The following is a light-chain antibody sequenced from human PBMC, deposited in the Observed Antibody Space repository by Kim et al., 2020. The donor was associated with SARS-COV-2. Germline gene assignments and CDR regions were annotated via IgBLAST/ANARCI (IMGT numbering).Light chain of an antibody. Sequence: SPGERATLPCRASQSVSSNLAWYQQKPGQAPRLLIYGASTRATGIPARFSGSGPGTEFTLTISSLQSEDFAVYYCQQYNNWPLWTFGQGTKVDIK. J-gene: IGKJ1*01. CDR2: GAS. CDR1: QSVSSN. CDR3: QQYNNWPLWT. V-gene: IGKV3-15*01.